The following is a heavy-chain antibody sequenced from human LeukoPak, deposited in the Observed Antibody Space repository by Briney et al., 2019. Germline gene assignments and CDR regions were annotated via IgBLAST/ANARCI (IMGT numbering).Heavy chain of an antibody. CDR2: IYYSGST. CDR1: GGSISSGDYY. D-gene: IGHD3-3*01. CDR3: ARAGGGDFWSGLGNWFDP. Sequence: SETLSLTCTVSGGSISSGDYYWSWIRQPPGKCLEWIGYIYYSGSTYYNPSLKSRVTISVDTSKNQFSLKLSSVTAADTAVYYCARAGGGDFWSGLGNWFDPWGQGTLVTVSS. J-gene: IGHJ5*02. V-gene: IGHV4-30-4*08.